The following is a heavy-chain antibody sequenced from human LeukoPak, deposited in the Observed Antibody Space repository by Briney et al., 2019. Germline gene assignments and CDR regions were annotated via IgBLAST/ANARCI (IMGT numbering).Heavy chain of an antibody. Sequence: GRSLRLSCAASGFTFSSYSMNWVRQAPGKGLEWVSSISSSSSCNIYYADSVKGRFTISRDNAKNSLYLQMNSLRAEDTAVYYCARAAPLYDYVWGSYRSDAFDIWGQGTMVTVSS. V-gene: IGHV3-21*01. CDR3: ARAAPLYDYVWGSYRSDAFDI. CDR1: GFTFSSYS. J-gene: IGHJ3*02. CDR2: ISSSSSCNI. D-gene: IGHD3-16*02.